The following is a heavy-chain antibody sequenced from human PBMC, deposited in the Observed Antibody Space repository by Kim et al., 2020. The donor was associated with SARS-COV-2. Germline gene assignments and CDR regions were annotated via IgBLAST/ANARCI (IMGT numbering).Heavy chain of an antibody. CDR2: IYYSGST. D-gene: IGHD6-13*01. CDR1: GGSISSYY. J-gene: IGHJ6*02. Sequence: SETLSLTCTVSGGSISSYYWSWIRQPPGKGLEWIGYIYYSGSTNYSPSLKSRVTISVDTSKNQFSLKLSSVTAADTAVYYCASLTGYSSSWYSPYYYYDMDVWGQGTPVTVSS. CDR3: ASLTGYSSSWYSPYYYYDMDV. V-gene: IGHV4-59*08.